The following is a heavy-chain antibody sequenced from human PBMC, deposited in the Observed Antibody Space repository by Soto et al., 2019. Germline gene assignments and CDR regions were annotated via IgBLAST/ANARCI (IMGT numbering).Heavy chain of an antibody. CDR1: GGSISSYY. J-gene: IGHJ1*01. CDR3: ARGYAEYFQH. D-gene: IGHD1-1*01. CDR2: IYYSGST. V-gene: IGHV4-59*01. Sequence: SETLSLTCTVSGGSISSYYWSWIRQPPGKGLEWIGYIYYSGSTNYNPSLKSRVTISVDTSKNQFSLKLSSVTAADTAVYYCARGYAEYFQHWGQGTLVTSPQ.